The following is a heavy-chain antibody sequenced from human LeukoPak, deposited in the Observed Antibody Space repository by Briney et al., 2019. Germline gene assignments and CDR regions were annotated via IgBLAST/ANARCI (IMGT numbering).Heavy chain of an antibody. D-gene: IGHD3-10*01. V-gene: IGHV3-74*01. J-gene: IGHJ6*03. CDR3: ARDWEYMVRGVNGWYYYYYMDV. CDR2: INTDGSST. Sequence: GGSLRLSCAASGFTFSSYWMHWVRQAPGKGLVWVSRINTDGSSTSYADSVKGRFTISRDNAKNTLYLQMNSLRAEDTAVYYCARDWEYMVRGVNGWYYYYYMDVWGKGTTVTVSS. CDR1: GFTFSSYW.